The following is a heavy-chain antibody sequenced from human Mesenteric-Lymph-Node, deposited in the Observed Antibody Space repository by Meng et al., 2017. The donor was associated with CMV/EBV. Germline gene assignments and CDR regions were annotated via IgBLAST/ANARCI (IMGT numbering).Heavy chain of an antibody. J-gene: IGHJ4*02. CDR2: IYGGGTT. CDR3: AKVAMAAAGTGDY. CDR1: GFIVSKNY. D-gene: IGHD6-13*01. V-gene: IGHV3-53*01. Sequence: GESLKISCAASGFIVSKNYMNWVRQAPGKWLEWVSVIYGGGTTYYADSVKGRFTISRDNSKNTLYLQMNSLRAEDTAVYYCAKVAMAAAGTGDYWGQGTLVTVSS.